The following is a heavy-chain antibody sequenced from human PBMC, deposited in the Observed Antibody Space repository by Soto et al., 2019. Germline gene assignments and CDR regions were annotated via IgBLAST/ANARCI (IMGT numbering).Heavy chain of an antibody. J-gene: IGHJ5*02. CDR3: ATIFALSYSYGYVFPGSPWFDP. CDR2: INHSGST. CDR1: GGSFSGYY. Sequence: SETLSLTCTVSGGSFSGYYWSWIRQPPGKGLEWIGEINHSGSTNYNPSHKSRVTISVDTSKNQFSLILSFLTPGDTAVFYCATIFALSYSYGYVFPGSPWFDPWGQGTLVTVSS. D-gene: IGHD5-18*01. V-gene: IGHV4-34*01.